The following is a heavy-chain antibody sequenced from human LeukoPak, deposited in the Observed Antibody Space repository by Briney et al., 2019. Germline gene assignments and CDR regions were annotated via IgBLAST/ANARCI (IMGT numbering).Heavy chain of an antibody. Sequence: ASVKVSCKASGGTFSSYAISWVRQAPGQGLEWKGGIIPIFGTANYAQKFQGRVTITADKSTSTAYMELSSLRSEDTAVYYCATELELRMSGAFDIWGQGTMVTVSS. J-gene: IGHJ3*02. D-gene: IGHD1-7*01. V-gene: IGHV1-69*06. CDR2: IIPIFGTA. CDR3: ATELELRMSGAFDI. CDR1: GGTFSSYA.